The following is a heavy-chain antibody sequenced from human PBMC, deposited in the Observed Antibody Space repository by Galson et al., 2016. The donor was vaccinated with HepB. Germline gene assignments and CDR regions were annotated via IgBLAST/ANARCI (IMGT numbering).Heavy chain of an antibody. CDR1: GFTFSNYW. CDR3: AKRRVAVAATFLHDFDS. J-gene: IGHJ4*02. Sequence: SLRLSCAGNGFTFSNYWMSWVRQPPGKGLEWVAKIRRDGSEKFYAGSVKGRFTISRDNSEKSLFLQMNSLRVDDTAVYFCAKRRVAVAATFLHDFDSWGQGTQVIVAS. CDR2: IRRDGSEK. V-gene: IGHV3-7*01. D-gene: IGHD6-19*01.